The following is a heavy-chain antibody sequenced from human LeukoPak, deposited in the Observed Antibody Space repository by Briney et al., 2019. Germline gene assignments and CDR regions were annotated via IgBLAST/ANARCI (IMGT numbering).Heavy chain of an antibody. Sequence: GGSLRLSCAASGFTVSDNYMSWVRQAPGKGLEWVSVMYSRGDTYYANSVKGRFTFSRDISKNTLYLQMNGLRVEDTAMYYCARDAPQVPAAGVLASWGQGTLVIVSS. V-gene: IGHV3-53*01. CDR2: MYSRGDT. CDR1: GFTVSDNY. CDR3: ARDAPQVPAAGVLAS. J-gene: IGHJ5*02. D-gene: IGHD6-13*01.